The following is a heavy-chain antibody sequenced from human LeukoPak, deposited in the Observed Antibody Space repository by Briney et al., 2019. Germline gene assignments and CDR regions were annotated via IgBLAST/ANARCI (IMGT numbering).Heavy chain of an antibody. CDR2: ISSSSSYI. CDR1: GFTFSTYT. J-gene: IGHJ4*02. D-gene: IGHD6-6*01. Sequence: GGSLRLSCAASGFTFSTYTMNWVRQAPGKGLEWVSSISSSSSYIFYADSVKGRFTISRDNAKNSLNLQMNSLRVEDTGVYYCARNQGADSSSYYFDYWGQGTLVTVSS. V-gene: IGHV3-21*01. CDR3: ARNQGADSSSYYFDY.